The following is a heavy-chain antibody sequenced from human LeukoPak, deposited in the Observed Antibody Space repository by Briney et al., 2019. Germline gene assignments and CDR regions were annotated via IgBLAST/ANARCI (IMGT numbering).Heavy chain of an antibody. CDR3: AKDRRGRAVAGTGNEH. J-gene: IGHJ4*02. Sequence: QPGGSLGLSCAASGFIFSSYAMSWVRQAPGKGLEWVSTVGGSGDSTYYADSVKGRFTVSRDNSKNTLYLQMNSLRVEDTAVYYCAKDRRGRAVAGTGNEHWGQGTLVTVSS. D-gene: IGHD6-19*01. CDR2: VGGSGDST. CDR1: GFIFSSYA. V-gene: IGHV3-23*01.